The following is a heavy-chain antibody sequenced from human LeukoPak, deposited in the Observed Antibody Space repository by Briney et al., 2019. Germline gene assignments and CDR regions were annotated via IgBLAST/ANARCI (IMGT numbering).Heavy chain of an antibody. CDR2: IYSGGST. J-gene: IGHJ4*02. CDR1: GFTVSTNY. Sequence: PGGSLRLSCAASGFTVSTNYMNWVRQAPGKGLEWVSVIYSGGSTYYADSVKGRFTISRDNSKNTLYLQMNSLRAEDTAVYYCARVRYGTYDFWGQGTLVTVSS. D-gene: IGHD4-17*01. CDR3: ARVRYGTYDF. V-gene: IGHV3-53*01.